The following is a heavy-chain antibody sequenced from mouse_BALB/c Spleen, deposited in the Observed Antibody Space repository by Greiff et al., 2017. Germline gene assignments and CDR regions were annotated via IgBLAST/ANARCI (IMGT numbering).Heavy chain of an antibody. CDR1: GFSLTSYG. V-gene: IGHV2-9*02. CDR2: IWAGGST. Sequence: VQLQESGPGLVAPSQSLSITCTVSGFSLTSYGVHWVRQPPGKGLEWLGVIWAGGSTNYNSALMSRLSISKDNSKSQVFLKMNSLQTDDTAMYYCAREGDDYDGAWFAYWGQGTLVTVSA. J-gene: IGHJ3*01. CDR3: AREGDDYDGAWFAY. D-gene: IGHD2-4*01.